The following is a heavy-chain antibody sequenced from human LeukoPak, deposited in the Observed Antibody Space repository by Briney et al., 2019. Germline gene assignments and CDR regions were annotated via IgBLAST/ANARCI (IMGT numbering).Heavy chain of an antibody. V-gene: IGHV3-23*01. Sequence: PGGSLRLSCAASGFTFNYAWMSWIRQAPGKGLEWVSGTSSNGEVKYYADSVKGRFTVSRDNSKDTLYLQIDSLGVKDTAMYYCARGFNWNEPYYFDYWGPGPLVTVSS. CDR2: TSSNGEVK. D-gene: IGHD1-1*01. CDR3: ARGFNWNEPYYFDY. CDR1: GFTFNYAW. J-gene: IGHJ4*02.